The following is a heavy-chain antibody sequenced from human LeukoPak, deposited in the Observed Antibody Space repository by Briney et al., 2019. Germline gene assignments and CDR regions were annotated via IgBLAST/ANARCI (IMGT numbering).Heavy chain of an antibody. Sequence: GGSLRLSCGVSGITLSNYGMTWVRQAPGKGLEWVAGLSGSAGGSNYADSVKGRFTISRDNSKNTLFLPMDRLRAEDTAVYFCAKRGVVVRVFLVGFHKEAYYFDSWGQGALVTVSS. CDR3: AKRGVVVRVFLVGFHKEAYYFDS. D-gene: IGHD3-16*02. V-gene: IGHV3-23*01. J-gene: IGHJ4*02. CDR2: LSGSAGGS. CDR1: GITLSNYG.